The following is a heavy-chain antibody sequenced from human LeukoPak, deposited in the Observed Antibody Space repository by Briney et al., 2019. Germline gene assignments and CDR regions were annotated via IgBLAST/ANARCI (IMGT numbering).Heavy chain of an antibody. J-gene: IGHJ5*02. CDR1: GGSISSGGYY. D-gene: IGHD3-16*01. CDR3: AIKTRANRPLGSWFDP. CDR2: IYYSGST. V-gene: IGHV4-31*03. Sequence: PSETLSLTCTVSGGSISSGGYYWSWIRQHPGKGLEWIGYIYYSGSTYYNPSLKSRVTISVDTSKNQFSLNLASVTAADTAVYYCAIKTRANRPLGSWFDPWGQGTLVTVSS.